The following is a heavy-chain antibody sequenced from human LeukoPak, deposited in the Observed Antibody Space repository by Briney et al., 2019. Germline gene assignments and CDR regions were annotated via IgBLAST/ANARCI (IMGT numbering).Heavy chain of an antibody. Sequence: ASVKLSCKASGGTFSSYAISWVRQAPGQGLEWMGGIIPIFSTANYAQKFQGRVTITADESTSTAYMELSSLRSEDTAVYYCARRLGVAARRGGYCYYMDVWGRGTTVTVSS. J-gene: IGHJ6*03. CDR1: GGTFSSYA. CDR2: IIPIFSTA. CDR3: ARRLGVAARRGGYCYYMDV. V-gene: IGHV1-69*01. D-gene: IGHD6-6*01.